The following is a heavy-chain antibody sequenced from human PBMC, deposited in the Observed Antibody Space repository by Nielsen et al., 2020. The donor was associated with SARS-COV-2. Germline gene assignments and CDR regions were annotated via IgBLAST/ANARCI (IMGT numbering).Heavy chain of an antibody. Sequence: GESLKISCAASGFTFSSYGMHWVRQAPGKGLEWVAVISYDGSNKYYADSVKGRFTISRDNSKNTLYLQMNSLRAEDTAVYYCARDRRVGANQVNYYGMDVWGQGTTVTVSS. CDR2: ISYDGSNK. CDR3: ARDRRVGANQVNYYGMDV. J-gene: IGHJ6*02. V-gene: IGHV3-30*03. CDR1: GFTFSSYG. D-gene: IGHD1-26*01.